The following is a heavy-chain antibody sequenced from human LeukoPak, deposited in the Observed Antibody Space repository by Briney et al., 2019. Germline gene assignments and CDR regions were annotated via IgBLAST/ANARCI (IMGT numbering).Heavy chain of an antibody. CDR3: ARELVNYGMDV. Sequence: GGSLRLSCAASGFTFSSYWMHWVRQAPGKGLVWLSRINSDGYSISYANSVEGRFTISRDNSKNTLYLQMNSLRAEDTAVYYCARELVNYGMDVWGQGTTVTVSS. D-gene: IGHD3-22*01. CDR2: INSDGYSI. CDR1: GFTFSSYW. J-gene: IGHJ6*02. V-gene: IGHV3-74*01.